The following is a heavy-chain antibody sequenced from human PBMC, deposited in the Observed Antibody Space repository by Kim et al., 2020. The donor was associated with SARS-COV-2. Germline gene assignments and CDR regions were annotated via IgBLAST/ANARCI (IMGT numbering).Heavy chain of an antibody. J-gene: IGHJ5*02. Sequence: SETLSLTCTVSGGSISSYYWSWIRQPPGKGLEWIGYIYYSGSTNYNPSLKSRVTISVDTSKNQFSLKLSSVTAADTAVYYCARGADWFDPWGQGTLVTVSS. D-gene: IGHD1-26*01. V-gene: IGHV4-59*01. CDR2: IYYSGST. CDR1: GGSISSYY. CDR3: ARGADWFDP.